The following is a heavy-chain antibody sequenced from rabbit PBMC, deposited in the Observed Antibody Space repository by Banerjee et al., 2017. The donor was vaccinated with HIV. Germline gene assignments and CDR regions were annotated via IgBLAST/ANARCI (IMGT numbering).Heavy chain of an antibody. CDR3: ASMWLGLYYFSL. V-gene: IGHV1S47*01. D-gene: IGHD4-1*01. Sequence: QEQLVESGGGLVQPGGSLKLSCKASGFDFSSYGVSWVRQAPGKGLEWIGYIDPVFGSTYYANWVNGRFTISSHNAQNTLYLQLNSLTAADTATYFCASMWLGLYYFSLWGQGTLVTVS. J-gene: IGHJ4*01. CDR1: GFDFSSYG. CDR2: IDPVFGST.